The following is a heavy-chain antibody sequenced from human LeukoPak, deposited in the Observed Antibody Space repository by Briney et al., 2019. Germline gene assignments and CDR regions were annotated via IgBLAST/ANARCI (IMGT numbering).Heavy chain of an antibody. CDR3: ASSDVVTEAYFDY. Sequence: GGSLRLSCAASGFTFSSYGMHWVRQAPGKGLEWVAVIWYDGSNKYYADSVKGRCTISRDNSKNTLYLQMNSLRAEDTAVYYCASSDVVTEAYFDYWGQGTLVTVSS. D-gene: IGHD4-23*01. J-gene: IGHJ4*02. CDR1: GFTFSSYG. CDR2: IWYDGSNK. V-gene: IGHV3-33*08.